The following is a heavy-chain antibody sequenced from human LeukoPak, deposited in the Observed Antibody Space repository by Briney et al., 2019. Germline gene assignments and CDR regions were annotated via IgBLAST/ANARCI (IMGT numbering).Heavy chain of an antibody. CDR3: ARIHTSGFYFED. CDR1: GFTFNNYW. D-gene: IGHD6-19*01. V-gene: IGHV3-74*01. CDR2: TSRDGRET. J-gene: IGHJ4*02. Sequence: GGSLRLSCVGSGFTFNNYWMYWVRQAPGKEPIWVTRTSRDGRETVYADSVKGRFTISRDNSKNAVYLEMSSLTADDTAVYYCARIHTSGFYFEDWGQGTLVFVSS.